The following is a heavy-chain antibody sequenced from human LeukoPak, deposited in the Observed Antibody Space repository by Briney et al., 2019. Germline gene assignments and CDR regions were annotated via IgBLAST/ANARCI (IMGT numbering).Heavy chain of an antibody. D-gene: IGHD2-15*01. Sequence: GGSLRLSCAASGFTFSSYGMHWVRQAPGKGLEWVAVISYDGSNKYYADSVKGRFTISRDNSKNTLYLQMNSLRAEDTVVYYCAKDTHCSGGSCYTWFDPGGKGTLVTVS. CDR2: ISYDGSNK. J-gene: IGHJ5*02. CDR3: AKDTHCSGGSCYTWFDP. CDR1: GFTFSSYG. V-gene: IGHV3-30*18.